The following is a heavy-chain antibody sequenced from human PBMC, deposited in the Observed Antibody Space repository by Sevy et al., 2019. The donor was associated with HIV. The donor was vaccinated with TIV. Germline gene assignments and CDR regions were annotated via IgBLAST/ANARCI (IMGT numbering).Heavy chain of an antibody. D-gene: IGHD2-8*01. V-gene: IGHV3-23*01. Sequence: GGSLRLSCAASGFTFSKYSMSWVRQPPGKELEWVSTLSFGCGEINYADSVKGRFTISRDNSKSSVYLQMNNLRPEDTAVYYCAREGCIKPHDDWGQGTLVTVSS. J-gene: IGHJ4*02. CDR3: AREGCIKPHDD. CDR2: LSFGCGEI. CDR1: GFTFSKYS.